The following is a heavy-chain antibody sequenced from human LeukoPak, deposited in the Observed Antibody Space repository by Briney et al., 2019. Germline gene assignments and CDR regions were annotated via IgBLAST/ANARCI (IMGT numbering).Heavy chain of an antibody. J-gene: IGHJ4*02. CDR3: AQKGGTDH. CDR1: GFIFSNYG. Sequence: GGSLRLSCAASGFIFSNYGMNWVRQAPGKGLEWISYISSSSSAIYYADSVKGRFTISRDNAKNSLYLQMSSLRDEDTAVYYCAQKGGTDHWGQGTLVTVSS. CDR2: ISSSSSAI. V-gene: IGHV3-48*02. D-gene: IGHD2-15*01.